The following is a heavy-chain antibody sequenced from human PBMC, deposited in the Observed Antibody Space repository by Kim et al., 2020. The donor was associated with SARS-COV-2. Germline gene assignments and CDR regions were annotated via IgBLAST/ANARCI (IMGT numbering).Heavy chain of an antibody. CDR1: GSTFDDYG. CDR2: INKNGDNT. CDR3: ARGYISGPFDS. Sequence: GGSLRLSCAASGSTFDDYGMSCVRQAPGKGLEWVSGINKNGDNTGYADSVKGRFTISRDNAKNSLYLQMNSLRAEDTALYYCARGYISGPFDSWGHGTLVTVSS. D-gene: IGHD6-19*01. V-gene: IGHV3-20*04. J-gene: IGHJ4*01.